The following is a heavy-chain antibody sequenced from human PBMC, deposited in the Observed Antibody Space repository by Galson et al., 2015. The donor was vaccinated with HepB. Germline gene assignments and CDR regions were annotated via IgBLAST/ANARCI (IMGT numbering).Heavy chain of an antibody. Sequence: SVKVSCKASTNIFTNYGISWVRQAPGQGLEWMGWISGYNGDTNYAQKFQDRVTMTTDTSTSTAYMELRSLRSDDTGMFYCARARYGSSPPDYWGQGTLVTVSS. J-gene: IGHJ4*02. CDR1: TNIFTNYG. V-gene: IGHV1-18*01. CDR2: ISGYNGDT. D-gene: IGHD6-6*01. CDR3: ARARYGSSPPDY.